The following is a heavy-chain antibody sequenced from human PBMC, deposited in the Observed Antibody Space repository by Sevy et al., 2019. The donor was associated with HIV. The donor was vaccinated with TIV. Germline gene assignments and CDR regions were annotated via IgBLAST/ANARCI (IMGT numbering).Heavy chain of an antibody. CDR1: GFTFSSYA. Sequence: GGSLRLSCAASGFTFSSYAMSWVRQAPGKGLEWVSAISGSGGSTYYADSVKGRFTISRDNSKNTLYLHMNSLRAEDTAVYYCAKDRGKYYGSDFDYWGQGTLVTVSS. V-gene: IGHV3-23*01. D-gene: IGHD3-10*01. CDR2: ISGSGGST. J-gene: IGHJ4*02. CDR3: AKDRGKYYGSDFDY.